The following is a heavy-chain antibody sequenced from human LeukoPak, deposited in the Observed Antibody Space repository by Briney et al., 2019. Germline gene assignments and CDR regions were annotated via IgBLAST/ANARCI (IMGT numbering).Heavy chain of an antibody. V-gene: IGHV1-2*02. J-gene: IGHJ4*02. CDR2: INPNSGGT. CDR1: GYTFTGYY. CDR3: ARGYSSGWYPPRSY. Sequence: ASVKVSCKASGYTFTGYYMHWVRQAPGQGLEWMGWINPNSGGTNYAQKFQGRVTMTRDTPISTAYMELSRLRSDDTAVYYCARGYSSGWYPPRSYWGQGTLVTVSS. D-gene: IGHD6-19*01.